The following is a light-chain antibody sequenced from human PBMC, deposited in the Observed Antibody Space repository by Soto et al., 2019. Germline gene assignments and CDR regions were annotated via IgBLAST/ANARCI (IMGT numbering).Light chain of an antibody. CDR3: QQYGSSTRT. CDR2: GPS. CDR1: QRVSSNF. V-gene: IGKV3-20*01. J-gene: IGKJ1*01. Sequence: EIVLTQSPGTLSLSPGERATLSCRASQRVSSNFLAWYQQRPGQDPSLLIYGPSNRATGIPDRFSGSGSGTAFTFNISRLEPEDFAGAYCQQYGSSTRTFGQGTKVHIK.